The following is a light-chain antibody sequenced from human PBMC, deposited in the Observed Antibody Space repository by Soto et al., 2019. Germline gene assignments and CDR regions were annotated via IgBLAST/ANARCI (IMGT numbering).Light chain of an antibody. V-gene: IGKV1-9*01. CDR3: QQLNNFRFT. CDR1: QGINKF. CDR2: GAS. J-gene: IGKJ2*01. Sequence: IQLTQSPSSLSASVGDRVTITCRASQGINKFLAWYQQRPGKAPQLLVYGASTVQIGFPSRFSGSGSGTDFTLTISSLQPEDFATYYCQQLNNFRFTFGQGTKLDIK.